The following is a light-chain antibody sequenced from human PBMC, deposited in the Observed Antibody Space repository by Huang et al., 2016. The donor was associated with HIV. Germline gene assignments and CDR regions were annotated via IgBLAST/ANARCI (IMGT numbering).Light chain of an antibody. V-gene: IGKV1-NL1*01. CDR1: QHIGRL. CDR3: QQYYTSPRT. CDR2: DTS. Sequence: DIQMTQSPSSRSASAGDRVNITCRASQHIGRLLAWFQQKSGNAPRLLLSDTSKLNSAAPSRFSGSGAGTAHTLTISGLRPEDSATYYCQQYYTSPRTFGQGTNLEI. J-gene: IGKJ2*01.